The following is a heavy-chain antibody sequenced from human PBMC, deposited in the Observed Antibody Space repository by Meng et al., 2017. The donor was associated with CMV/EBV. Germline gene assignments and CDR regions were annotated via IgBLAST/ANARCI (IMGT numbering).Heavy chain of an antibody. J-gene: IGHJ5*02. CDR3: TRDAHLTTVTPNWFDP. CDR2: INPNSGDT. D-gene: IGHD4-17*01. V-gene: IGHV1-2*02. CDR1: GDTFTDYF. Sequence: GRLGRSGAELGKPGASMKFCCKASGDTFTDYFMHWVRQAPGQGLEWMGCINPNSGDTNYAQKFQGRVTMTRDTSISTAYMELSRLRSDDTAVYYCTRDAHLTTVTPNWFDPWGQGTLVTVSS.